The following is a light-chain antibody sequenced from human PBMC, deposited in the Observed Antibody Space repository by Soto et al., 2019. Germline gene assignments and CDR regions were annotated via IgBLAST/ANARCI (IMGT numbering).Light chain of an antibody. CDR2: DAS. CDR1: PNINIY. V-gene: IGKV1-33*01. J-gene: IGKJ3*01. CDR3: QPYDELPVT. Sequence: DIPLTQSPSSLSASVGDRVTITCQASPNINIYLNWYQQSPGRAPKLLIYDASSLEKGVPSRFSGTGAGTHFTSTISSLQPEDIATYYCQPYDELPVTFGPGTKVDIK.